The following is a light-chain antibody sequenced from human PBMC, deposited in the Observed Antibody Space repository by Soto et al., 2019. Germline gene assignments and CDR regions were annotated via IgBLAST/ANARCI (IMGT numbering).Light chain of an antibody. V-gene: IGLV1-44*01. Sequence: QSVLTQPPSASGTPGQRVTISCSGSSSNIGSKTVNWYQQLPGTVPKLLVYNSYQRPSGVPDRFSASKSGTSASLAISGLQSEDEADYYCSSWDSSLNGYVSGTGTKLTDL. CDR1: SSNIGSKT. CDR3: SSWDSSLNGYV. J-gene: IGLJ1*01. CDR2: NSY.